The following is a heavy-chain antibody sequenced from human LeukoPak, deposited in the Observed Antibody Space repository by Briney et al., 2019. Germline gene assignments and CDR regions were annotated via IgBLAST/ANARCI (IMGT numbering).Heavy chain of an antibody. CDR1: GYTFTSYG. CDR3: ARDGYYYGPGSYYRDLDY. Sequence: ASVKVSCKASGYTFTSYGISWVRQAPGQGLEWMGWISAYNGNTNYAQKLQGRVTMTTDTSTSTAYMELRSLRSDDTAVYYCARDGYYYGPGSYYRDLDYWGQGTLVTVSS. V-gene: IGHV1-18*01. CDR2: ISAYNGNT. J-gene: IGHJ4*02. D-gene: IGHD3-10*01.